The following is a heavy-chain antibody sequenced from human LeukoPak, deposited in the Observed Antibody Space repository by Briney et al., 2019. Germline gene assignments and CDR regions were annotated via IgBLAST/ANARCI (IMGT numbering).Heavy chain of an antibody. CDR1: WYRFHPYL. V-gene: IGHV5-51*01. CDR3: VRPSGVRQDSFDI. CDR2: ISSAISVT. D-gene: IGHD3-10*01. Sequence: GESLKISLHGSWYRFHPYLFGCGRQMPGKGLEWMGRISSAISVTRYRPSFQGQVTISADKSITTAYLYWRSLQASVTARQFSVRPSGVRQDSFDIWGQGTLVTVSS. J-gene: IGHJ3*02.